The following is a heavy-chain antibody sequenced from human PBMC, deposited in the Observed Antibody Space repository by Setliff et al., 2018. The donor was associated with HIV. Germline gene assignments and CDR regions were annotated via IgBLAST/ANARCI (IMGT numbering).Heavy chain of an antibody. V-gene: IGHV4-31*03. CDR3: ARVGRKDLADY. CDR1: GHSITSGRYF. Sequence: SETLSLTCTVSGHSITSGRYFWSWIRQRPGKGLEWLGYIYSTGSTYYNPSLTSRVSISLDTSKNQFSLNLSSVTVADSAVFYCARVGRKDLADYWGQGTQVTVSS. J-gene: IGHJ4*02. CDR2: IYSTGST.